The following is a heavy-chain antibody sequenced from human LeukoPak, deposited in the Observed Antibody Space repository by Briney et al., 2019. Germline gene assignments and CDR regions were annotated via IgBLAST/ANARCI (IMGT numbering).Heavy chain of an antibody. Sequence: GRSLRLSCAASGFTFSSYGIHWVRRAPGKGLEWVAVISYDGSNKFYADSVKGRFTISRDNSNNPLYLQMDSLRVEDTAVYYCAKAASNWFDPWGQGTLVTVSS. V-gene: IGHV3-30*18. CDR1: GFTFSSYG. D-gene: IGHD6-25*01. CDR2: ISYDGSNK. J-gene: IGHJ5*02. CDR3: AKAASNWFDP.